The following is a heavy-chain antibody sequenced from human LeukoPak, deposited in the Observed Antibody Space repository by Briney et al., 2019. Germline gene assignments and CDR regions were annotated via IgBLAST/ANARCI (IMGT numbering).Heavy chain of an antibody. J-gene: IGHJ6*02. Sequence: SGPTLVNPTQTLTLTCTFSGFSLSTSGMCVSWIRQPPGKALEWLARIDWDDDKYYSTSLKTRLTISKDISKNQVVLTMTNMDPVDTATYYCARTPRATGYFLGMDVWGQGTTVTVSS. CDR2: IDWDDDK. CDR1: GFSLSTSGMC. D-gene: IGHD2/OR15-2a*01. V-gene: IGHV2-70*11. CDR3: ARTPRATGYFLGMDV.